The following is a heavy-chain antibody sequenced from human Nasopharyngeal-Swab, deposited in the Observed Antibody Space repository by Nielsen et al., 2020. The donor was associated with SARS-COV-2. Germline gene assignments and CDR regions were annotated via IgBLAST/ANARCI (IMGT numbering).Heavy chain of an antibody. J-gene: IGHJ2*01. CDR1: GGSFSGYC. D-gene: IGHD3-10*01. CDR3: ARVPGFWYFDL. CDR2: INHSGST. Sequence: SETLSLTCAVYGGSFSGYCWSWIRQPPGKGLEWIGEINHSGSTNYNPSLKSRVTISVDTSKNQFSLKLSSVTAADTAVYYCARVPGFWYFDLWGRGTLVTVSS. V-gene: IGHV4-34*01.